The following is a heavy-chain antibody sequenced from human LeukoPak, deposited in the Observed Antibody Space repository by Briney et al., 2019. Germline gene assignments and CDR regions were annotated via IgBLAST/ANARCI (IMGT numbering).Heavy chain of an antibody. J-gene: IGHJ4*02. CDR1: GYTFTSYG. D-gene: IGHD3-22*01. V-gene: IGHV1-18*01. CDR2: ISAYNGNT. CDR3: ARENVYYDSSDYYPRFDY. Sequence: ASVKVSCKASGYTFTSYGINWVRQAPGQGLEWMGWISAYNGNTNYAQKLQVRVTMTTDTSTSTAYMELRSLRSDDTAVYYCARENVYYDSSDYYPRFDYWGQGTLVTVSS.